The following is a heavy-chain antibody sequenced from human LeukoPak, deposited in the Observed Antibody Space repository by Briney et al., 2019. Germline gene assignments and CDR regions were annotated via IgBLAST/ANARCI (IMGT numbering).Heavy chain of an antibody. J-gene: IGHJ4*02. D-gene: IGHD4-17*01. CDR2: IYNDGRT. CDR1: GFTVSSNY. CDR3: ATAGDYVLHS. V-gene: IGHV3-53*01. Sequence: PGGSLRLSCAASGFTVSSNYMSWVRQAPGEGLEWVSIIYNDGRTYYADSVKGRLTISRDDPKNTVYLQMNSLRAEDTAVYYCATAGDYVLHSWGQGTPVTVSS.